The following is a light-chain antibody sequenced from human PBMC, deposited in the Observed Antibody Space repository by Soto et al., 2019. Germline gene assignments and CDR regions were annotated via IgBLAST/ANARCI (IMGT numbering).Light chain of an antibody. J-gene: IGLJ1*01. CDR1: SSDVGGYNY. CDR3: NSYTSSRPLV. CDR2: DVN. Sequence: QSALTQPASVSGSPGQSITISCTGTSSDVGGYNYVSWYQQHPGKAPKLMIYDVNNRPSGVSNRFSGSKFGNTASLTISGLQAEDEADYYCNSYTSSRPLVFGTGTKVTVL. V-gene: IGLV2-14*03.